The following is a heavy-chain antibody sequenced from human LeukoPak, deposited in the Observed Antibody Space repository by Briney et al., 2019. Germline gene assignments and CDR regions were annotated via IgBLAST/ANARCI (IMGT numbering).Heavy chain of an antibody. Sequence: ASVKVSCKASGYTFTGYYMHWVRQAPGQGLEWMGWINPNGGGTNYAQKFQGRVTMTRDTSISTAYMELSRLRSDDTAVYYCARLIAAAGTNNWFDPWGQGTLVTVSS. V-gene: IGHV1-2*02. J-gene: IGHJ5*02. D-gene: IGHD6-13*01. CDR3: ARLIAAAGTNNWFDP. CDR1: GYTFTGYY. CDR2: INPNGGGT.